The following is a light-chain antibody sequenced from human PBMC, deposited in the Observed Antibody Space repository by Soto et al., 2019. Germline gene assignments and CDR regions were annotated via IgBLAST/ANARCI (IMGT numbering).Light chain of an antibody. Sequence: DIQMTQSPSSLSSSVGDRVTITCRASQSISSYLNWYQQKLGKAPKLLIYAASSLQSGVPSRFSGSGSGTDLTLSISSLQPEDFATYYCHQTYGKHRTFGQGTKVDIK. J-gene: IGKJ1*01. V-gene: IGKV1-39*01. CDR3: HQTYGKHRT. CDR2: AAS. CDR1: QSISSY.